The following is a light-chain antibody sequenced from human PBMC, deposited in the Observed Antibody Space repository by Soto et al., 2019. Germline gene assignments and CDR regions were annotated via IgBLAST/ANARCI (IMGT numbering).Light chain of an antibody. CDR3: QQYGSFPWT. J-gene: IGKJ1*01. Sequence: IVLTQSPGTLSLSPGERATLSCRASQSVSSSYLAWYQQKPGQAPRLFIYGASSRATGIPDRFSGSGSGTDFTLTISRLEPEDFAVYYCQQYGSFPWTFGQGTKVEIK. CDR1: QSVSSSY. V-gene: IGKV3-20*01. CDR2: GAS.